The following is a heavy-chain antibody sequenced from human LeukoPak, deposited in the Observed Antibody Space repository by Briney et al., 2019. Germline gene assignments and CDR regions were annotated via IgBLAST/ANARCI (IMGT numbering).Heavy chain of an antibody. Sequence: SETLSLTCTVSGGSISSGGYYWRWIRQHPGKGLEWIGYIYYSGSTYYNQSLKSRVTISVDTSKNQFSLKLSSVTAADTAVYYCAREGVAVAGTNYFDYWGQGTLVTVSS. D-gene: IGHD6-19*01. CDR2: IYYSGST. CDR1: GGSISSGGYY. V-gene: IGHV4-31*03. CDR3: AREGVAVAGTNYFDY. J-gene: IGHJ4*02.